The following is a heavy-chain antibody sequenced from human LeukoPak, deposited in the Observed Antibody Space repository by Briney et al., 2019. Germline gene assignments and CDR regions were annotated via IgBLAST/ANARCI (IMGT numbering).Heavy chain of an antibody. CDR3: ARDDFVDIAMVRLYH. CDR2: INHSGST. V-gene: IGHV4-34*01. Sequence: SETLSLTCAVYGGSFRGYYWSWLRQPPGKGLEWMGEINHSGSTNYNPSLKSRVTISADTSKNQFSLKVSSVTAADTAVYYCARDDFVDIAMVRLYHWGQGTLVTVSS. J-gene: IGHJ5*02. D-gene: IGHD5-18*01. CDR1: GGSFRGYY.